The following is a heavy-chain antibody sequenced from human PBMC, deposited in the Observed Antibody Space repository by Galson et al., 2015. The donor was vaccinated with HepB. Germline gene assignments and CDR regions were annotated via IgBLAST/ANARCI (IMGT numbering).Heavy chain of an antibody. D-gene: IGHD6-13*01. J-gene: IGHJ4*02. CDR2: IRSKANDYET. CDR1: GFTFSGSA. CDR3: TRLGDFSGYSSS. V-gene: IGHV3-73*01. Sequence: SLRLSCAASGFTFSGSAIHWVRQASGKGLEWVGRIRSKANDYETAYAASLKGRFTISRADSKNTAYLHMKSLKTEDTAVYYCTRLGDFSGYSSSWGQGTLVTVSS.